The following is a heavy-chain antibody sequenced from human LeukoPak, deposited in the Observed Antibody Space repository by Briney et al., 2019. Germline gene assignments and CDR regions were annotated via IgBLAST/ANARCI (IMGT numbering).Heavy chain of an antibody. D-gene: IGHD6-13*01. Sequence: ASVKVSCKVSGYTLTELSMHWVRQAPGKGLEWMGGFDPEDGETIYAQKFQGRVTMTRDTSTSTVYMELSSLRSEDTAVYYCARDYSSSCDYWGQGTLVTVSS. CDR2: FDPEDGET. CDR1: GYTLTELS. J-gene: IGHJ4*02. V-gene: IGHV1-24*01. CDR3: ARDYSSSCDY.